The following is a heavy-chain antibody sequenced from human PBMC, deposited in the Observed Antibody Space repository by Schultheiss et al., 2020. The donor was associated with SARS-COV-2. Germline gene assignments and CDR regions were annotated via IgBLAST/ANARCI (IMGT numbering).Heavy chain of an antibody. Sequence: SETLSLTCTVSGGSISSYYWSWIRQPAGKGLEWIGYIYYSGSTNYNPSLKSRVTISVDTSKNQFSLKLSSVTAADTAVYYCAREGGDAGERYFDYWGQGTLVTVSS. J-gene: IGHJ4*02. CDR3: AREGGDAGERYFDY. V-gene: IGHV4-59*01. CDR1: GGSISSYY. D-gene: IGHD2-21*01. CDR2: IYYSGST.